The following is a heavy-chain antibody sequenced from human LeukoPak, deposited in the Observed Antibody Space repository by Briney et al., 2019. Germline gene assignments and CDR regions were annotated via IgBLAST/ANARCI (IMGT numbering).Heavy chain of an antibody. Sequence: PGGSLRLSCAASRYTFSSYALSWVRQAPGKGLEWVSAISGSGGSTYYADSVKGRFTISRDNSKNTLYLQMNSLGAEDTAVYYCAKQVDTAEPFDYWGQGTLVTVSS. CDR1: RYTFSSYA. CDR3: AKQVDTAEPFDY. J-gene: IGHJ4*02. D-gene: IGHD5-18*01. V-gene: IGHV3-23*01. CDR2: ISGSGGST.